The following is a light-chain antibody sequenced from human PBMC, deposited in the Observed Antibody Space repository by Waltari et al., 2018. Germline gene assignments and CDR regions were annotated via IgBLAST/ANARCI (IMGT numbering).Light chain of an antibody. V-gene: IGLV1-47*02. CDR3: AAWDDSLSGHVV. CDR1: SSHIGSHH. J-gene: IGLJ2*01. CDR2: TDN. Sequence: QSVLTQPPSASGTPGQRVTISCSGRSSHIGSHHVSWYQHLPGTAPKLRIYTDNQRPSGVPDRFSGSKSGTSASLAISGLRSEDEGDYYCAAWDDSLSGHVVFGGGTKLTVL.